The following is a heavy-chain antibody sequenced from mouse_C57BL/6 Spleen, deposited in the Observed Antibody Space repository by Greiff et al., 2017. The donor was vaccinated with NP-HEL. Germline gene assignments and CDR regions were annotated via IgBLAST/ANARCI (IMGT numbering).Heavy chain of an antibody. J-gene: IGHJ3*01. D-gene: IGHD2-4*01. CDR1: GFTFSDYY. CDR2: INYDGSST. Sequence: EVQLVESEGGLVQPGSSMKLSCTASGFTFSDYYMAWVRQVPEKGLEWVANINYDGSSTYYLDSLKSRFIISRDNAKNILYLQMSSLKSEDTATYYCARGYDYEGFAYWGQGTLVTVSA. CDR3: ARGYDYEGFAY. V-gene: IGHV5-16*01.